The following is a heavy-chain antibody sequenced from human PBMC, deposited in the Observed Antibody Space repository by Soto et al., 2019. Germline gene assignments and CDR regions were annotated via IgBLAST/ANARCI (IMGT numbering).Heavy chain of an antibody. CDR3: AISYYDSSGYAGGDLGYYYGMDV. V-gene: IGHV1-18*04. CDR2: ISAYNGNT. J-gene: IGHJ6*02. CDR1: GYTFTSYG. D-gene: IGHD3-22*01. Sequence: GASVKVSCKASGYTFTSYGISWVRQVPGQGLEWMGWISAYNGNTNYAQKLQGRVTMTTDTSTSTAYMELRSLRSDDTAVYYCAISYYDSSGYAGGDLGYYYGMDVWGQGTTVTVSS.